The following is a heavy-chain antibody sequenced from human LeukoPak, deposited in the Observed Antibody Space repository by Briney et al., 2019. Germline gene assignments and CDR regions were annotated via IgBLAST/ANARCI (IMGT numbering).Heavy chain of an antibody. CDR1: GFTFSDYY. V-gene: IGHV3-11*04. Sequence: PGGSLRLSCAASGFTFSDYYMSWIRQAPGKGLEWLSYISSSGSTIYYADSVKGRFTISRDNAKNSLYLQMNSLRAEDTAVYYCARILFGYSRSWWIMDVWGKGTTVTVSS. CDR2: ISSSGSTI. CDR3: ARILFGYSRSWWIMDV. J-gene: IGHJ6*03. D-gene: IGHD6-13*01.